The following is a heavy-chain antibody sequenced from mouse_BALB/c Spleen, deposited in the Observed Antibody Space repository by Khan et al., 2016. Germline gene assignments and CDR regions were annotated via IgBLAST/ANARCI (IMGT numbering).Heavy chain of an antibody. CDR2: ISYSGRT. D-gene: IGHD2-3*01. Sequence: EVQLQESGPGLVKPSQSLSLTCTVTGYSITSDYAWNWIRQFPGNKLEWMGYISYSGRTSYNQTFKNRTTMTRDTSKNQSYLQLSSVTTEDTATYYCGRRDDGYCFACWGRGTVVTVSA. J-gene: IGHJ3*01. V-gene: IGHV3-2*02. CDR3: GRRDDGYCFAC. CDR1: GYSITSDYA.